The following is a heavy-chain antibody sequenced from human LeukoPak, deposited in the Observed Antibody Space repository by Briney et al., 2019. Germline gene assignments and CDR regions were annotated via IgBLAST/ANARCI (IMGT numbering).Heavy chain of an antibody. CDR1: GGSISSYY. D-gene: IGHD2-2*01. CDR2: IYYSGST. V-gene: IGHV4-59*08. CDR3: ARVVAVPAARDYYYYYGMDV. Sequence: PSETLSLTCTVSGGSISSYYWSWIRQPPGKGLEWIGYIYYSGSTNYNPSLKSRVTISVDTSKNQFSLKLSSVTAADTAVYYCARVVAVPAARDYYYYYGMDVWGQGTTVTVSS. J-gene: IGHJ6*02.